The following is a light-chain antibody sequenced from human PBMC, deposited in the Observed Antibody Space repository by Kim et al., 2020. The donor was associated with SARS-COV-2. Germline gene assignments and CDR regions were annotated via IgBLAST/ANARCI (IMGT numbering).Light chain of an antibody. CDR2: RKN. Sequence: GERVTSTSSGGSSNSGCNSVYWYQQLPGPAAKLPISRKNQRPSGVADRFSGSKAGTSASLAISGLRSEDEADYYCAAWDDSLSSVVFGGGTQLTVL. CDR1: SSNSGCNS. CDR3: AAWDDSLSSVV. V-gene: IGLV1-47*01. J-gene: IGLJ2*01.